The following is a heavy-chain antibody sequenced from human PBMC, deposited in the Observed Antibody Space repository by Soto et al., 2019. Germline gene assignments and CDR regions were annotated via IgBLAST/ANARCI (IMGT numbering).Heavy chain of an antibody. D-gene: IGHD2-21*02. Sequence: QITLKESGPTLVKPTQTLTLTCTFSGFSLSTSGVGVGWIRRPPGKALEWLAPIYWDDVKRYCPSLKSGLTITKDTSKNQVFLTMTNMDPVDTATYYCAHTPFVVVTATNWSDPWGQGTLVTVSS. CDR1: GFSLSTSGVG. V-gene: IGHV2-5*02. CDR2: IYWDDVK. CDR3: AHTPFVVVTATNWSDP. J-gene: IGHJ5*02.